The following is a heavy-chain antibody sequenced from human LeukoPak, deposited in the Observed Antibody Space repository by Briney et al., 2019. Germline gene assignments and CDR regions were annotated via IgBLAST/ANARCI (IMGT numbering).Heavy chain of an antibody. CDR2: IIPILGIA. J-gene: IGHJ4*02. D-gene: IGHD3-22*01. Sequence: ASVKVSCKASGGTFSSYAISWVRQAPGQGLEWMGRIIPILGIANYAQKFQGRVTIAADKSTSTAYMELSSLRSEGTAVYYCARGLVGDSSGYFGSEWGQGTLVTVSS. CDR3: ARGLVGDSSGYFGSE. CDR1: GGTFSSYA. V-gene: IGHV1-69*04.